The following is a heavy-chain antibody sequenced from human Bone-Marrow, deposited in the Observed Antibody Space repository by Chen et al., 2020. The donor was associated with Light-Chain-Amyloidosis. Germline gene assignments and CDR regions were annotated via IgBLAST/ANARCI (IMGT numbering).Heavy chain of an antibody. CDR1: GFTFRRYF. CDR3: ARESSVAAPYYLDY. V-gene: IGHV3-7*01. CDR2: IREDGNEK. J-gene: IGHJ4*02. Sequence: EVRLVESGGGLVQRGGPLSLSCAACGFTFRRYFMSWVRQAPGKGLEWVANIREDGNEKYYVQSVKGRFTISRDNAKNAVYLQMHSLGAEDSAIYFCARESSVAAPYYLDYWGQGIRVTVSA. D-gene: IGHD6-25*01.